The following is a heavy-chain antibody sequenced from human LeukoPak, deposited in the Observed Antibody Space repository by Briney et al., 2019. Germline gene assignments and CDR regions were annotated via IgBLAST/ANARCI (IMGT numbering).Heavy chain of an antibody. V-gene: IGHV4-30-4*08. J-gene: IGHJ4*02. CDR3: ARLPPPSRIRYHLGPFDY. CDR1: GGSISSGDYY. D-gene: IGHD3-9*01. CDR2: IYYSGST. Sequence: SETLSLTCTVSGGSISSGDYYWSWIRQPPGTGLEWIGYIYYSGSTYYNPSLKSRVTISVDTSKNQFSLKLSSVTAADTAVYYCARLPPPSRIRYHLGPFDYWGQGTLVTVSS.